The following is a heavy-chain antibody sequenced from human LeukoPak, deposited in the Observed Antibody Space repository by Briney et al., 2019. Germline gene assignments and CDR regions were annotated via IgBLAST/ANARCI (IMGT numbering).Heavy chain of an antibody. J-gene: IGHJ5*02. D-gene: IGHD3-22*01. Sequence: SVKVSCKVSGGTFSSYGFSWVRQAPGQGLEWMGGIIPIFRRANYAQKFQDRFTITADESTTEVYMELTRLKSDDTAIYYCARLIRDYYDSSGYSNWFDPWGQGTLVTVSS. CDR1: GGTFSSYG. CDR3: ARLIRDYYDSSGYSNWFDP. V-gene: IGHV1-69*13. CDR2: IIPIFRRA.